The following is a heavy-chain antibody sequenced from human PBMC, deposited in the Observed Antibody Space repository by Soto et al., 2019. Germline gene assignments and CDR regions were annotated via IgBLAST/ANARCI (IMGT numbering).Heavy chain of an antibody. CDR1: GFTFSSCA. J-gene: IGHJ4*02. V-gene: IGHV3-23*01. CDR3: AKDKPAAGSQWLVPI. CDR2: ISDDGGST. Sequence: VRLSCAASGFTFSSCAMTWVRQTPGMGLQWVSAISDDGGSTYYADSVRGRFTISRDNSKNTLYLQLNSLGAEDTAVYYCAKDKPAAGSQWLVPIWGRGTLVTVSS. D-gene: IGHD6-19*01.